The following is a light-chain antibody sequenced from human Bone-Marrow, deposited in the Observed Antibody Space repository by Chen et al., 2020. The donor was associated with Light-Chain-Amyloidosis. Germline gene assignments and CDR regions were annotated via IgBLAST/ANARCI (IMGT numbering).Light chain of an antibody. CDR3: QSAYSSGTYEVI. CDR2: RDT. Sequence: SYELTQPPSVSVSPGQTARITCSGDDLPTKYAYWYQQNPGQAPVLVIHRDTERPSGISERFSGSSSGTTATLTISGVQAEDEADYNCQSAYSSGTYEVIFGGGTKLTVL. V-gene: IGLV3-25*03. CDR1: DLPTKY. J-gene: IGLJ2*01.